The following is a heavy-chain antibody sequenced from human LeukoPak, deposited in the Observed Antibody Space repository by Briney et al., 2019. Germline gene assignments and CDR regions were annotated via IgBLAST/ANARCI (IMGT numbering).Heavy chain of an antibody. D-gene: IGHD1-14*01. V-gene: IGHV3-21*06. CDR2: IGPTGSDR. Sequence: GGSLRLSCTASGLTFSTSGFNWVRQAPGKGLGWVASIGPTGSDRYHADSIKGRFTISRDNANNFLYLQMNSLRAEDTAVYYCATETNGRHYDCWGQGTLLTVSS. CDR1: GLTFSTSG. CDR3: ATETNGRHYDC. J-gene: IGHJ4*02.